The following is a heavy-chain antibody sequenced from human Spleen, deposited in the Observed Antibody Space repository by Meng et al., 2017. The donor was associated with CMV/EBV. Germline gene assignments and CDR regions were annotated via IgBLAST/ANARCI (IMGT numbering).Heavy chain of an antibody. CDR1: VFPFSTFA. CDR2: ISYDGSNQ. Sequence: SVFPFSTFALPCVRQAPGKGLELVAVISYDGSNQYYADSVKGRFTISRDNSKNTLYLQMNSLRAEDTAVYYCARVNSGGATTYYYFDYWGQGTLVTVSS. V-gene: IGHV3-30*04. CDR3: ARVNSGGATTYYYFDY. J-gene: IGHJ4*02. D-gene: IGHD1-26*01.